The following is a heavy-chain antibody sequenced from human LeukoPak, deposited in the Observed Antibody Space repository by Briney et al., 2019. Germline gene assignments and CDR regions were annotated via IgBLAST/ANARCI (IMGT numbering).Heavy chain of an antibody. CDR2: INHSGST. CDR3: ASVLVVVAATDIGWFDP. Sequence: SETLSLTCAVYGGSFSGYYWSWIRQPPGKGLEWIGEINHSGSTNYNPSLKSRVTISVDTSKNQFSLKLSSVTAADTAVYYCASVLVVVAATDIGWFDPWGQGTLVTVSS. D-gene: IGHD2-15*01. CDR1: GGSFSGYY. V-gene: IGHV4-34*01. J-gene: IGHJ5*02.